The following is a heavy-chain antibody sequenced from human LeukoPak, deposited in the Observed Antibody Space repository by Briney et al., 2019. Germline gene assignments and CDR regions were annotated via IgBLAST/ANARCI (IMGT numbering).Heavy chain of an antibody. CDR2: INSDGSST. CDR3: ARLKLLWFGELDV. D-gene: IGHD3-10*01. J-gene: IGHJ6*04. Sequence: GGSLRLTCAASGFTFSSYWMHWVRHAPGKGLVWVSRINSDGSSTSYADSVKGRFTISRDNAKNTLYLQMNSLRAEDTAVYYCARLKLLWFGELDVWGKGTTVTVSS. V-gene: IGHV3-74*01. CDR1: GFTFSSYW.